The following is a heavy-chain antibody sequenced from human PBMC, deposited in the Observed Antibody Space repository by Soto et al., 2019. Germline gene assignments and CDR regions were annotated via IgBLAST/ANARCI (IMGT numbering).Heavy chain of an antibody. CDR2: IKPDNGDT. CDR1: GYPFSKYG. Sequence: QLQLVQSGAEVERPGASVRVSCKAYGYPFSKYGISWIRQAPGQGLEWLGWIKPDNGDTNYAQKFQGRVTMTTGTASNTAYMELRSLRSDDTAGYYCATSYESGFDPWVQGTLVSVSS. CDR3: ATSYESGFDP. V-gene: IGHV1-18*04. J-gene: IGHJ5*02. D-gene: IGHD5-12*01.